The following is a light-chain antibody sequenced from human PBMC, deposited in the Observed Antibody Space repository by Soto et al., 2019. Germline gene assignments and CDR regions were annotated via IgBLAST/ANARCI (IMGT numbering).Light chain of an antibody. CDR1: QSVSSSY. V-gene: IGKV3-20*01. CDR3: QQYGSSPRTLT. CDR2: GAS. Sequence: EIVLTQSPGTLSLSPGERATLSCRASQSVSSSYLAWYQQKPGQAPRLLMYGASSRATGIPDRFSGSGSGTDFTLTISRLEPEDFVVYYCQQYGSSPRTLTFGGGTKVEIK. J-gene: IGKJ4*01.